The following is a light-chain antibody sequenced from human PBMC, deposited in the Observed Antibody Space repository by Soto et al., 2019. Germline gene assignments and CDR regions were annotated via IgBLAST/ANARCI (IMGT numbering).Light chain of an antibody. CDR1: QRLLHSNGNIF. CDR3: MQALQTPYT. J-gene: IGKJ2*01. CDR2: LGF. Sequence: EIVMTQSPPSLTVTPGEPASISCSSSQRLLHSNGNIFLDWYLQKPGQSPQLLIYLGFNRASGVPDRVSGSAAGTDFTLKSNRVDAEDAGVYYCMQALQTPYTFGQGTKLEIK. V-gene: IGKV2-28*01.